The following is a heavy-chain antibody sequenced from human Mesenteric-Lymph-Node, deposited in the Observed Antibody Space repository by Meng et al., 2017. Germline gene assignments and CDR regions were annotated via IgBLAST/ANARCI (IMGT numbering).Heavy chain of an antibody. Sequence: GESLKISCAASGFTFSSYWMSWVRQAPGKGLEWVANIKQDGSEKYYVDSAKGRFTISRDNAKNSLYLQMNSLRAEDTAVYYCARDSSYCGGDCYVDYWGQGTLVTVSS. J-gene: IGHJ4*02. V-gene: IGHV3-7*01. CDR1: GFTFSSYW. CDR3: ARDSSYCGGDCYVDY. CDR2: IKQDGSEK. D-gene: IGHD2-21*02.